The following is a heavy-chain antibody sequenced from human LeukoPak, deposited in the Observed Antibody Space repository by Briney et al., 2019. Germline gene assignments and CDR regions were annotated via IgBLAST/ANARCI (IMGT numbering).Heavy chain of an antibody. CDR2: MNEDGSEI. CDR3: ARGVYAFDV. CDR1: GFTFSGYW. Sequence: GGSLRLSCAASGFTFSGYWMTWVRQAPGTGLEWVTYMNEDGSEIYYVDSVKGRFTISRDNGKNSLYLQMNSLRADDTAVYFCARGVYAFDVWGQGTMVTVSS. V-gene: IGHV3-7*01. D-gene: IGHD6-6*01. J-gene: IGHJ3*01.